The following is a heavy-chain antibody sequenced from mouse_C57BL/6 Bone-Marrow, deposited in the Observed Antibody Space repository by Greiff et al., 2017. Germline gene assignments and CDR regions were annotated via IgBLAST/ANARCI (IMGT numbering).Heavy chain of an antibody. D-gene: IGHD3-3*01. CDR2: ISSGSSTI. V-gene: IGHV5-17*01. J-gene: IGHJ3*01. Sequence: EVKLVESGGGLVKPGGSLKLSCAASGFTFSDYGMHWVRQAPEKGLEWVAYISSGSSTICYADTVKGRCTITRDNAKNTLFLQMASLRSEDTAMYYCARGTRFAYWGQGTLVTVSA. CDR1: GFTFSDYG. CDR3: ARGTRFAY.